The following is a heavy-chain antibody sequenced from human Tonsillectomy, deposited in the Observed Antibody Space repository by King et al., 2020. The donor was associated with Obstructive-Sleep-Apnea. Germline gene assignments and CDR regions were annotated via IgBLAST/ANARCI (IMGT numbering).Heavy chain of an antibody. CDR1: GFNLNAYH. V-gene: IGHV3-11*01. CDR3: ARDLWGGTYDY. D-gene: IGHD1-26*01. Sequence: VQLVESGGGLVKPGGSLRLSCAASGFNLNAYHMSWIRQAPGKGLEWVSYATSGDDVIFYADSVKGRFTVSKDNAKNSLYLQMNSLRVEDTAIYYCARDLWGGTYDYWGQGALVTVSS. J-gene: IGHJ4*02. CDR2: ATSGDDVI.